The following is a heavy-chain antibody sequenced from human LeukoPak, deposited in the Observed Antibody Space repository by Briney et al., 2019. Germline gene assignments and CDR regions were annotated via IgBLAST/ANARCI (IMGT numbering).Heavy chain of an antibody. D-gene: IGHD6-19*01. V-gene: IGHV1-18*04. J-gene: IGHJ4*02. CDR1: GYTFTSYG. CDR3: ARGPGIAVAGVFDY. Sequence: GASVKVSCKASGYTFTSYGINWVRQAPGQGLEWMGWISGYNGRTNYVQKMQGRVTMTTDTSTNTAYMELRSLRSDDTAVYYCARGPGIAVAGVFDYWGQGSLVTVSS. CDR2: ISGYNGRT.